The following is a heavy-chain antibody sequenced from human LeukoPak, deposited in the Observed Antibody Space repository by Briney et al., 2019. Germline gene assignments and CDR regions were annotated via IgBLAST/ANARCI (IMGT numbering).Heavy chain of an antibody. J-gene: IGHJ6*02. D-gene: IGHD6-19*01. CDR1: GFTFSSYG. V-gene: IGHV3-33*01. CDR2: IWYDGSNK. Sequence: GGSLRLSCAASGFTFSSYGMHWVRQAPGKGLEWVAVIWYDGSNKYYADSVKGRFTISRDNSKNTLYLQMNGLRAEDTAVYYCARDQQWLRNGYYYYGMDVWGQGTTVTVSS. CDR3: ARDQQWLRNGYYYYGMDV.